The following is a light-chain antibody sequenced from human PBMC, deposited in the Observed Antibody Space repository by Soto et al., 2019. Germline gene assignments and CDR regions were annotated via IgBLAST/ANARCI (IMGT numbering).Light chain of an antibody. CDR2: LNSDGSH. V-gene: IGLV4-69*01. Sequence: QPVLTQSPSASASLGASVKLTCTLSSWHSSYAIAWHQQQPEKGPRYLMKLNSDGSHNKGDGIPDRFSGSSSGAERYLTISSLQSEDEADYYCQTWGTGIRVFGGGTKVTVL. J-gene: IGLJ3*02. CDR3: QTWGTGIRV. CDR1: SWHSSYA.